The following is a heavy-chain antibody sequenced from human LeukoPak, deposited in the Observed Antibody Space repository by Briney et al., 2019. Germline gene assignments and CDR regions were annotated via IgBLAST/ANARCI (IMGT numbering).Heavy chain of an antibody. V-gene: IGHV3-23*01. CDR3: AKSSGGFYYDSSGYLDY. CDR1: GFTFSSYA. J-gene: IGHJ4*02. Sequence: TGGSLRLSCAASGFTFSSYAMSWVRQAPGKGLEWVSAISGSGGSTYYADSVKGRFTISRDNSKNTLYLQMNSLRAEDTAVYYCAKSSGGFYYDSSGYLDYWGQGTLVTASS. CDR2: ISGSGGST. D-gene: IGHD3-22*01.